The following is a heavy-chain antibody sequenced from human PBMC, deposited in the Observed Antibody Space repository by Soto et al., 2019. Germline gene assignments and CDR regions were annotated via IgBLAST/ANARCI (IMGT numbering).Heavy chain of an antibody. D-gene: IGHD4-17*01. CDR2: IIPILGIP. CDR1: GATLNNYI. Sequence: QVNLVQSGAEVRKPGSSVKVSCKTSGATLNNYIVGGVSQAPGQGIEWMGRIIPILGIPNYSQRFQDRLTITADRSTSTLYMELSSLRSDDTAIYFCARGGVVDYGDYNTWGQGTLVTVSS. J-gene: IGHJ5*02. V-gene: IGHV1-69*02. CDR3: ARGGVVDYGDYNT.